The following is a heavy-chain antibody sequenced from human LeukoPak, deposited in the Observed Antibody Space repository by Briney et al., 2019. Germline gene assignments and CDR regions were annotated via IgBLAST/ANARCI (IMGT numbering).Heavy chain of an antibody. CDR2: MNNDGRVI. J-gene: IGHJ4*02. CDR1: GFTFNNYW. D-gene: IGHD3-16*01. CDR3: AREFEATGFWALDY. Sequence: GGSLRLSCKVSGFTFNNYWMHWVRQAPGKGLMWVSRMNNDGRVITYADSVKGRFTISRDNAKNTLYLQMNSLRAEDTAVYYCAREFEATGFWALDYWGQGTLVTVSS. V-gene: IGHV3-74*01.